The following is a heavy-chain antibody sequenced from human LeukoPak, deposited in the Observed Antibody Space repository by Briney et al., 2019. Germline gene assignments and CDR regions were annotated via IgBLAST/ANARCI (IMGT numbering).Heavy chain of an antibody. Sequence: GESLKISCKGSGYSFTSYWIGWVRQMPGKGLEWMGIIYPGDYDTRYSPSFQGQVTISADKSISTAYLQWSSLKASDTAMYYCARLDLSWGQWLVPFDPWGQGTLVTVSS. D-gene: IGHD6-19*01. CDR3: ARLDLSWGQWLVPFDP. CDR2: IYPGDYDT. J-gene: IGHJ5*02. CDR1: GYSFTSYW. V-gene: IGHV5-51*01.